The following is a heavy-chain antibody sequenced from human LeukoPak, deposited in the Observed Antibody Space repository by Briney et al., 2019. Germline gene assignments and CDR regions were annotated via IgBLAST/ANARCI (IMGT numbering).Heavy chain of an antibody. V-gene: IGHV4-59*01. J-gene: IGHJ4*02. CDR3: VRDRRDGIFDY. Sequence: SETLSLTCTVSGGSISTYYWSWIRQPPGKGLEWIGYIDYSGSTNYNPSLKSRVTFSVDTSKNQFSLKLSSVTAADAAVYYCVRDRRDGIFDYCGQGTLVTVSS. CDR2: IDYSGST. CDR1: GGSISTYY. D-gene: IGHD5-24*01.